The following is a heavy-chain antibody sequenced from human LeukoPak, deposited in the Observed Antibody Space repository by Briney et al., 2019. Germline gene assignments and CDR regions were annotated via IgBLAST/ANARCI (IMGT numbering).Heavy chain of an antibody. CDR3: ANQRGGF. CDR1: GFIFSSYP. J-gene: IGHJ4*02. Sequence: PGGSLRLSCAASGFIFSSYPMRWVRQAPGKGREGVSAISGTAENTYYADSVKGRFSISRDNSRNTVHLQMNSLRPEDTAIYYCANQRGGFWGQGTLVTVSS. CDR2: ISGTAENT. V-gene: IGHV3-23*01. D-gene: IGHD3-10*01.